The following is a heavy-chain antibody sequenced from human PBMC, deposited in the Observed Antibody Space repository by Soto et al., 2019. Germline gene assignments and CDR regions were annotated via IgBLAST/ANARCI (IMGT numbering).Heavy chain of an antibody. CDR2: ISGSGGST. Sequence: GGSLRLSCAASGFTFSSYAMSWVRQAPGKGLEWVSAISGSGGSTYYADSVKGRFTISRDNSKNTLYLQMNSLRAEDTAVYYCAKEALDCSSTSCLMHYFDYWGQGTLVTVSS. CDR3: AKEALDCSSTSCLMHYFDY. V-gene: IGHV3-23*01. D-gene: IGHD2-2*01. CDR1: GFTFSSYA. J-gene: IGHJ4*02.